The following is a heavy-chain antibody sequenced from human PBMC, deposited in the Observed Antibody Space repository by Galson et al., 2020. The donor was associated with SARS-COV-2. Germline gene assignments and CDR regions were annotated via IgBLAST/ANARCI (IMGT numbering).Heavy chain of an antibody. CDR2: IDSSSSAK. Sequence: GGSLRLSCAVSGFTFSNFPMIWVRQAPGKGLESVSYIDSSSSAKHYVDSVEGRFTISRDNAKNSLFLQMNSLRDEDSAVYYCARVWPGYSGYDWGGQGTPGTVSS. CDR3: ARVWPGYSGYDW. J-gene: IGHJ4*02. V-gene: IGHV3-48*02. CDR1: GFTFSNFP. D-gene: IGHD5-12*01.